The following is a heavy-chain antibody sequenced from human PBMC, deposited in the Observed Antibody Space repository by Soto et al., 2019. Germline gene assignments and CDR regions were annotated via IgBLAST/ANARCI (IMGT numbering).Heavy chain of an antibody. CDR1: GYSFAGHW. D-gene: IGHD3-22*01. CDR2: IDPSDSQT. CDR3: ARQIYDSDTGPNFQYYFDS. Sequence: PGESLKISCKGSGYSFAGHWITWARQKPGKGLEWMGRIDPSDSQTYYSPSFRGHVTISVTKSITTVFLQWSSLRASDTAMYYCARQIYDSDTGPNFQYYFDSWGQGTPVTVSS. J-gene: IGHJ4*02. V-gene: IGHV5-10-1*01.